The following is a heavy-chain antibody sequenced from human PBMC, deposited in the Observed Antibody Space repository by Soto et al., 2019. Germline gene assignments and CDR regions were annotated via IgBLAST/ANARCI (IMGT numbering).Heavy chain of an antibody. D-gene: IGHD3-10*01. V-gene: IGHV4-39*02. CDR1: GGSISSTIHY. CDR2: IYYTGSTS. Sequence: QLQLQESGPGLVKPSETLSLTCTVSGGSISSTIHYWGWIRQPPGKGLEWVGSIYYTGSTSYYNPSLMGRVTISVDTSKNRFSRKLSSVTAADTAVYYCAREAMVRGAITWFDPWGQGTLVTVSS. CDR3: AREAMVRGAITWFDP. J-gene: IGHJ5*02.